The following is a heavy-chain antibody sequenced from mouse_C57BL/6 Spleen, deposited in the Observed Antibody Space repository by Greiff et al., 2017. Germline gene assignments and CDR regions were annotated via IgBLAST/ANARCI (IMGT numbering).Heavy chain of an antibody. V-gene: IGHV2-2*01. CDR2: IWSGGST. Sequence: QVQLQQSGPGLVQPSQCLSITCTVSGFSLTSYGVHWARQSPGQGLEWLGVIWSGGSTGYNAACISRQSIIKDNSKSQVFFKMNSLQACDTAIYYSDRNSKYYGSREDYVGCWGQGTTLTVS. CDR3: DRNSKYYGSREDYVGC. D-gene: IGHD1-1*01. J-gene: IGHJ2*01. CDR1: GFSLTSYG.